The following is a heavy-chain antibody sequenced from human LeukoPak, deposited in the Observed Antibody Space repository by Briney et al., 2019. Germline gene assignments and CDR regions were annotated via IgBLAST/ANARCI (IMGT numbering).Heavy chain of an antibody. CDR3: ARDGRGYYDFWSGYYNFDY. V-gene: IGHV3-7*01. D-gene: IGHD3-3*01. Sequence: GGSLRLSCAASGFTFSSYSMNWARQAPGKGLEWVANIKQDGSEKYYVDSVKGRFTISRDNAKNSLYLQMNSLRAEDTAVYYCARDGRGYYDFWSGYYNFDYWGQGTLVTVSS. J-gene: IGHJ4*02. CDR1: GFTFSSYS. CDR2: IKQDGSEK.